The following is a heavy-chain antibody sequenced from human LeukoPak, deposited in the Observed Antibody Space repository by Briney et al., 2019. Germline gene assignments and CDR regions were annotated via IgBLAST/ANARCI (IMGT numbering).Heavy chain of an antibody. CDR2: IYYSGST. Sequence: NPSETLSLTCTVSGGSISSSSYYWGWIRQPPGKGLEWIGSIYYSGSTYYNPSLKSRVTISVDTSKNQFSLKLSSVTAADTAVYYCARVQYDFWSGYPLGWFDPWGQGTLVTVPS. CDR3: ARVQYDFWSGYPLGWFDP. J-gene: IGHJ5*02. CDR1: GGSISSSSYY. V-gene: IGHV4-39*01. D-gene: IGHD3-3*01.